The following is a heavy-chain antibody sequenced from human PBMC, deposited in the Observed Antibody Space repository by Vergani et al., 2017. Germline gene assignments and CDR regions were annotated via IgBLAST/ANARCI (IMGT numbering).Heavy chain of an antibody. Sequence: QVQLVESGGGVVQPGRSLRLSCAASGFTFSSYAMHWVRQAPGKGLDWVAVISYDGSNKYYADSVKGRFTISRDNSKNTLYLQMNSLRAEDTAVYYCARENRGDIVLMVYATSDAFDIWGQGTMVTVSS. CDR2: ISYDGSNK. CDR3: ARENRGDIVLMVYATSDAFDI. J-gene: IGHJ3*02. V-gene: IGHV3-30-3*01. D-gene: IGHD2-8*01. CDR1: GFTFSSYA.